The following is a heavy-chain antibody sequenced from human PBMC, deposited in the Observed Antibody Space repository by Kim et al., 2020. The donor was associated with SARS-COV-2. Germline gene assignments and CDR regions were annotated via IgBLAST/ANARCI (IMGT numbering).Heavy chain of an antibody. J-gene: IGHJ6*02. D-gene: IGHD3-10*01. CDR1: GFTFSNAW. CDR3: TTDPQTYYYGSGSYYNSPSYGMDV. Sequence: GGSLRLSCAASGFTFSNAWMSWVRQAPGKGLEWVGRIKSKTDGGTTDYAAPVKGRFTISRDDSKNTLYLQMNSLKTEDTAVYYCTTDPQTYYYGSGSYYNSPSYGMDVWGQGTTVTVSS. CDR2: IKSKTDGGTT. V-gene: IGHV3-15*01.